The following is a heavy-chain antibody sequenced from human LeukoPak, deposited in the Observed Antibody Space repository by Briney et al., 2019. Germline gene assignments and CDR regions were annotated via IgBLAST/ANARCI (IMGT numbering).Heavy chain of an antibody. CDR3: TTDTVAGTYTFDY. J-gene: IGHJ4*02. V-gene: IGHV3-15*01. D-gene: IGHD6-19*01. Sequence: PGGSLRLSCAASGFTFSNAWMSWVRQAPGKGLEWVGRIKSKTDGGTTDYAAPVKGRFTISRDDTKNTLYLQMNSLKTEDTAVYYCTTDTVAGTYTFDYCGQGTLVTVSS. CDR1: GFTFSNAW. CDR2: IKSKTDGGTT.